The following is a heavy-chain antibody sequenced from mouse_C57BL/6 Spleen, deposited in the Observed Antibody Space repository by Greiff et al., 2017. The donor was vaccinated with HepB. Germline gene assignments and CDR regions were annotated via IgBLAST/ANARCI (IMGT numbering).Heavy chain of an antibody. CDR2: IYPSDGST. V-gene: IGHV1-85*01. Sequence: VKLQESGPELVKPGASVKLSCKASGYTFTSYAINWVKQRPGKGLEWIGWIYPSDGSTKYNEKVKGKATWTVDTSSSKAYMELLSLTSEDSAVYSCERWATVVDTTGPFAYWGQGTLVTVSA. CDR3: ERWATVVDTTGPFAY. CDR1: GYTFTSYA. D-gene: IGHD1-1*01. J-gene: IGHJ3*01.